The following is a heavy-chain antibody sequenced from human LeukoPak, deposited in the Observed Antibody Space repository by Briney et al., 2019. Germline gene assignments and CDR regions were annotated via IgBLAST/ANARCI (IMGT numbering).Heavy chain of an antibody. V-gene: IGHV4-4*02. CDR1: GGSISSNNW. J-gene: IGHJ6*02. CDR2: INRSGST. Sequence: SETLSLTCAVSGGSISSNNWWSWVRQPPGKGLEWIGEINRSGSTNYKPSLKSRVTISVDKSKKQFSLKLNSVTAADTAVYYCARARAVRSGIGPGDVWGQGTTVTVSS. CDR3: ARARAVRSGIGPGDV. D-gene: IGHD2-15*01.